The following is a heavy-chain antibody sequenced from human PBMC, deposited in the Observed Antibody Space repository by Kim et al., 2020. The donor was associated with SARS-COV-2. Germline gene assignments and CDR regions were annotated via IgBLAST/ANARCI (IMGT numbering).Heavy chain of an antibody. V-gene: IGHV3-33*01. J-gene: IGHJ6*02. CDR3: ARDTRDYYGMDV. CDR2: IWYDGSNK. CDR1: GFTFSIYG. Sequence: GGSLRLSCAASGFTFSIYGMHWVRQAPGKGLEWVAVIWYDGSNKYYADSVKGRFTISRDNSKNTLYLQMNSLRAEDTAVYYCARDTRDYYGMDVWGQGTTVTVSS.